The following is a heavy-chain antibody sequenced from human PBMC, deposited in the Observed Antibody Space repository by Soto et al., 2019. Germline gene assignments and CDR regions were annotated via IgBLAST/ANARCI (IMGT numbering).Heavy chain of an antibody. CDR1: GFTFSDYG. CDR3: ARQEAGSYFDF. V-gene: IGHV3-30*03. J-gene: IGHJ4*01. D-gene: IGHD1-26*01. Sequence: PGGSLRLSCSVSGFTFSDYGMHWVRQAPGEGLQWVAVISSDGRDEQYADSVKGRFTVSRDSSKSTFYLQMNSLSPEDTAVYSCARQEAGSYFDFRGHGTLVTVSS. CDR2: ISSDGRDE.